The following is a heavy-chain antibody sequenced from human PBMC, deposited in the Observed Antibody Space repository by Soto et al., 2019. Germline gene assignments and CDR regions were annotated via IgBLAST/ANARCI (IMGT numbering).Heavy chain of an antibody. D-gene: IGHD6-13*01. J-gene: IGHJ4*02. CDR3: LRSWAY. CDR1: GFSFSSYG. CDR2: VSPAGTT. V-gene: IGHV3-23*01. Sequence: EVQLLESGGGLVQPGGSLRLSCAASGFSFSSYGMNWVRLAPGEGLEWVSTVSPAGTTLYADSVRGRFTISRDNSKSTVDLQRNGLRVDDTAIYDCLRSWAYWGRGTVVTFSS.